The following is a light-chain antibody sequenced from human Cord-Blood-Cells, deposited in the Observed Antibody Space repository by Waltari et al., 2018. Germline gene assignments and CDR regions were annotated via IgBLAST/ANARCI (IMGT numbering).Light chain of an antibody. CDR2: DVS. CDR3: SSYTSSSTYV. V-gene: IGLV2-14*03. CDR1: SSDVGGYNY. J-gene: IGLJ1*01. Sequence: QSALTQPASVSGSPGQSITISCTGTSSDVGGYNYVSWYQQHPGKAPKLMIYDVSNRPSGVSNRFSGSTSGNTASLTISGLQADDEADYYCSSYTSSSTYVFGTGTKVTVL.